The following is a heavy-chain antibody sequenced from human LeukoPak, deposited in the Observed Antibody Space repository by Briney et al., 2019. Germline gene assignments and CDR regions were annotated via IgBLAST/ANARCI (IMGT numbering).Heavy chain of an antibody. J-gene: IGHJ4*02. Sequence: PSDTLSLTCTVSGGSISSSSYYWGWLRQPPGKGLEWIGSIYYSESTYYNPSLKSRVTISVDTSKNLFSLKLSSVTAADTAVYYCARRRTYYYDSSGYYSRGPSYFDYWGQGTLVPVSS. CDR1: GGSISSSSYY. CDR2: IYYSEST. D-gene: IGHD3-22*01. CDR3: ARRRTYYYDSSGYYSRGPSYFDY. V-gene: IGHV4-39*07.